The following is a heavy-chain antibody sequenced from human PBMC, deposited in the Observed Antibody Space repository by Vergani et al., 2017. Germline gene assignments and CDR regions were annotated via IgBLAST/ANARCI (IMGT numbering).Heavy chain of an antibody. CDR2: IYYSGST. CDR3: ARGIRLTRIVGALGWFDP. CDR1: GGSVSSGSYY. D-gene: IGHD1-26*01. V-gene: IGHV4-61*01. Sequence: QVQLQESGPGLVKPSETLSLTCTVSGGSVSSGSYYWSWHRQPPGKGLEWIGYIYYSGSTNYNPSLKSRVTISVDPSKKQFSLKLSSVTAADTAVYYCARGIRLTRIVGALGWFDPWGQGTLVTVSS. J-gene: IGHJ5*02.